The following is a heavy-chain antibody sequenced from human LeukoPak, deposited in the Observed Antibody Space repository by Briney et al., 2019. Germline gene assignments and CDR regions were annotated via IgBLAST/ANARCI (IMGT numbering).Heavy chain of an antibody. CDR2: ISGSGGST. Sequence: GGSLRLSCAASGFTFSSYAMSWVRQAPGKGLEWVSAISGSGGSTYYADSVKGRFTISRDNAKNSLYLQMNSLRAEDTAVYYCAGTTPDSDAFDIWGQGTMVTVSS. CDR1: GFTFSSYA. CDR3: AGTTPDSDAFDI. D-gene: IGHD4-17*01. V-gene: IGHV3-23*01. J-gene: IGHJ3*02.